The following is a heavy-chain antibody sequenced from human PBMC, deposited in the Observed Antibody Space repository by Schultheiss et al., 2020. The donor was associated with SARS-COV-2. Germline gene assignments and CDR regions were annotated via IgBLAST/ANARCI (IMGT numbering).Heavy chain of an antibody. D-gene: IGHD3-10*01. CDR1: GGSISSSSYY. J-gene: IGHJ3*02. CDR2: IYYSGST. V-gene: IGHV4-39*01. Sequence: SETLSLTCTVSGGSISSSSYYWGWIRQPPGKGLEWIGSIYYSGSTYYNPSLKSRVTISVDTSKNQFSLKLSSVTAADTAVYYCARHRAWGSGSYDAFDIWGQGTMVTVSS. CDR3: ARHRAWGSGSYDAFDI.